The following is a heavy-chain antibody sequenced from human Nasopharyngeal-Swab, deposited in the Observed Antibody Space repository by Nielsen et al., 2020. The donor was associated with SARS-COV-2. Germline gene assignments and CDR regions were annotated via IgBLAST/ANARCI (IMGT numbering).Heavy chain of an antibody. J-gene: IGHJ4*02. Sequence: GESLKISCAASGFSITTYGMTWVRQAPGKGLEWISGISELGTGIYYADSVKDRFTISRDNAKNSLYLQLNNLRVENTALYYCATAGIAAAGKPLTYWGQGTLVSVSS. CDR1: GFSITTYG. D-gene: IGHD6-13*01. CDR2: ISELGTGI. V-gene: IGHV3-21*06. CDR3: ATAGIAAAGKPLTY.